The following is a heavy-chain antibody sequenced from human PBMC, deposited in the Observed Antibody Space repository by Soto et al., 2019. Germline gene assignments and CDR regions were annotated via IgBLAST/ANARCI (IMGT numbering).Heavy chain of an antibody. CDR3: AHGTYGANWAPFDA. CDR1: GFSLTSSEVG. CDR2: SYWDDAK. J-gene: IGHJ5*02. D-gene: IGHD2-21*01. Sequence: QITLIESGPTLVKPTQTLTLTCNFSGFSLTSSEVGVAWIRQPPGTTLEWLALSYWDDAKRYSPSRKTRRTITKATSKNQVVLTMTNVDPVATATYVCAHGTYGANWAPFDAWGQGSLVPASS. V-gene: IGHV2-5*02.